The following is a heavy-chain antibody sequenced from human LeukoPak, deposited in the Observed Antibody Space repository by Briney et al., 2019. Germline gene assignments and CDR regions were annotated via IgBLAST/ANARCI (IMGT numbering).Heavy chain of an antibody. CDR2: INPNSGGT. V-gene: IGHV1-2*06. CDR3: VLIRGVKKGLFDY. CDR1: GYTFTGYY. D-gene: IGHD3-10*01. Sequence: ASVKVSCKASGYTFTGYYMYWVRQAPGQGLEWMGRINPNSGGTNYAQKFQGRVTMTRDTSISTAYMELSRLRSDDTAVYYCVLIRGVKKGLFDYWGQGTLVTVSS. J-gene: IGHJ4*02.